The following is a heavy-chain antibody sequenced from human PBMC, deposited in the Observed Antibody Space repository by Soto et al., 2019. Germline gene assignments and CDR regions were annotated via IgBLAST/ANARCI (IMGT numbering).Heavy chain of an antibody. CDR1: GFTFSSYS. D-gene: IGHD3-10*01. CDR3: ARALATMVRGVITDYYYGMDV. V-gene: IGHV3-21*01. J-gene: IGHJ6*02. Sequence: GGSLRLSCAASGFTFSSYSMNWVRQAPGKGLEWVSSISSSSSYIYYADSVKGRFTISRDNAKNSLYLQMNSLRAEDTAVYYCARALATMVRGVITDYYYGMDVWGQGTTVTVSS. CDR2: ISSSSSYI.